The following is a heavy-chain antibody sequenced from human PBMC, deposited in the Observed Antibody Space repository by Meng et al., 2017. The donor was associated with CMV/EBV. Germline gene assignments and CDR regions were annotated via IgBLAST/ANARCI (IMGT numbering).Heavy chain of an antibody. CDR2: IRYDGSNK. D-gene: IGHD1-26*01. CDR1: GFTFSSYG. J-gene: IGHJ6*02. CDR3: AKDRSYYRYYGMDV. V-gene: IGHV3-30*02. Sequence: GGSLRLSCAASGFTFSSYGMHWVRQAPGKGLGWVAFIRYDGSNKYYADSVKGRFTISRDNSKNTLYLQMNSLRAEDTAVYYCAKDRSYYRYYGMDVWGQGTTVTVSS.